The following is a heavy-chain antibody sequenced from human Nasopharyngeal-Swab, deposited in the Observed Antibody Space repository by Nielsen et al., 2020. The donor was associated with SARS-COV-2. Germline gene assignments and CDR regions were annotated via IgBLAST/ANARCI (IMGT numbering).Heavy chain of an antibody. CDR2: IDWDDDK. V-gene: IGHV2-70*01. CDR3: ARLRGYSYGIDY. D-gene: IGHD5-18*01. J-gene: IGHJ4*02. Sequence: WIRQPPGKALEWLALIDWDDDKYYSTSLKTRLTISKDTSKNQVVLTMTNMDPVDTATYYRARLRGYSYGIDYWGQGTLVTVSS.